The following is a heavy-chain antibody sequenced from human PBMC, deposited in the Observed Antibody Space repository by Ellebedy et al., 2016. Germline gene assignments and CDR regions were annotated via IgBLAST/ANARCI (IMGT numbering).Heavy chain of an antibody. CDR3: AREGGYGSGSYYNSIDY. Sequence: SETLSLXXAVYGGSFSGYYWSWIRQPPGKGLEWIGEINHSGSTNYNPSLKSRVTISVDTSKNQFSLKLSSVTAADTAVYYCAREGGYGSGSYYNSIDYWGQGTLVTVSS. J-gene: IGHJ4*02. CDR1: GGSFSGYY. D-gene: IGHD3-10*01. CDR2: INHSGST. V-gene: IGHV4-34*01.